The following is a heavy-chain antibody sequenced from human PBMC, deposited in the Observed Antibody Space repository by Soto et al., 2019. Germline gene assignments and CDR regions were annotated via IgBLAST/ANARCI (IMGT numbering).Heavy chain of an antibody. Sequence: SETLSLTCTVSGGSISGYYWSWIRQPPGKGLEWIGEINHSGSTNYNPSLKSRVTISVDTSKNQFSLKLSSVTAADTAVYYCARVTYDSSGYYYSTFDYWGQGTLVTVSS. V-gene: IGHV4-34*01. CDR2: INHSGST. J-gene: IGHJ4*02. CDR1: GGSISGYY. D-gene: IGHD3-22*01. CDR3: ARVTYDSSGYYYSTFDY.